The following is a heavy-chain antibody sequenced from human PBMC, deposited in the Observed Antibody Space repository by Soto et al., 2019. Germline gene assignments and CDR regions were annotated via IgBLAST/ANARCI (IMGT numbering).Heavy chain of an antibody. Sequence: QVQLVESGGGVVQPGRSLRLSCAASGFTFSSYGMHWVRQAPGKGLEWVAVISYDGSNKYYVDSVKGRFTISRDNSKNTLYLQMNSLRAEDTAVYYCAKEGHHYDILTGYRCYYGMDVWGQGTTVTVSS. J-gene: IGHJ6*02. CDR1: GFTFSSYG. D-gene: IGHD3-9*01. CDR2: ISYDGSNK. CDR3: AKEGHHYDILTGYRCYYGMDV. V-gene: IGHV3-30*18.